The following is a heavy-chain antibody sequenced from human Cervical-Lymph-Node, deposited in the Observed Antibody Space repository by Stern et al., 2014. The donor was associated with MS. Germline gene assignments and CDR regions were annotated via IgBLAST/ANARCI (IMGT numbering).Heavy chain of an antibody. CDR3: ARAQYSSSLGFDP. D-gene: IGHD6-6*01. V-gene: IGHV4-34*01. J-gene: IGHJ5*02. Sequence: QVQLQQWGAGLLKPSETLSLTCAVYGGSFSGYYWSWIRQPPGKGLERMGEINHSGSHNYKPTLNSRVNIPEDPSKHQVSLKLRPVTAADTAVYYCARAQYSSSLGFDPWGQGTLVTVSS. CDR2: INHSGSH. CDR1: GGSFSGYY.